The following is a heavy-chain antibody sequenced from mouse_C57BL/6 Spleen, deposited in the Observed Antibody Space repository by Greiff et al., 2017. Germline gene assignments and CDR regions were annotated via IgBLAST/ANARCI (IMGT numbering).Heavy chain of an antibody. CDR1: GFNIKDDY. CDR2: IDPENGDT. V-gene: IGHV14-4*01. CDR3: TTYGSSHSWFAY. Sequence: EVQLQQSGAELVRPGASVKLSCTASGFNIKDDYMHWVKQRPEQGLEWIGWIDPENGDTEYASKFQGKATITADTSSNTAYLQLSSLTSEDTAVYYCTTYGSSHSWFAYWGQGTLVTVSA. D-gene: IGHD1-1*01. J-gene: IGHJ3*01.